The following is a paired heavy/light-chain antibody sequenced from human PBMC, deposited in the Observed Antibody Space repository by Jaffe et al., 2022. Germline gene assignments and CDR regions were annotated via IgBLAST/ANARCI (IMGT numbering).Light chain of an antibody. CDR1: SSDVGGYNY. V-gene: IGLV2-8*01. CDR3: SSYAGSSNYV. CDR2: EVS. Sequence: QSALTQPPSASGSPGQSVTISCTGTSSDVGGYNYVSWYQQHPGKAPKLMIYEVSKRPSGVPDRFSGSKSGNTASLTVSGLQAEDEADYYCSSYAGSSNYVFGTGTKVTVL. J-gene: IGLJ1*01.
Heavy chain of an antibody. CDR2: ISSSGSSI. CDR3: ATDGWAGWHFGY. Sequence: DAQLVESGGGLVQPGGSLRLSCAASGFTFSSYEMNWVRQAPGKGLEWVSYISSSGSSIYYADSVKGRFTMSRDNAKNSLYLQMNSLRAEDTAVYYCATDGWAGWHFGYWGQGTLVTVSS. CDR1: GFTFSSYE. J-gene: IGHJ4*02. V-gene: IGHV3-48*03. D-gene: IGHD6-19*01.